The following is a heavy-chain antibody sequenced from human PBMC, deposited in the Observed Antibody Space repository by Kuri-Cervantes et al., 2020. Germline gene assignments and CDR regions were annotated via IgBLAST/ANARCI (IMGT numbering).Heavy chain of an antibody. V-gene: IGHV1-18*01. J-gene: IGHJ4*02. Sequence: ASVKVSCKASGYTFTSYGISWVRQAPGQGLEWMGWISAYNGNTNYAQKLQGRVTMTTDTSTSTAYMELRSLRSDDTAVYYCAREVFVVVPAARVVFDYWGQGTLVTVSS. CDR1: GYTFTSYG. CDR3: AREVFVVVPAARVVFDY. CDR2: ISAYNGNT. D-gene: IGHD2-2*01.